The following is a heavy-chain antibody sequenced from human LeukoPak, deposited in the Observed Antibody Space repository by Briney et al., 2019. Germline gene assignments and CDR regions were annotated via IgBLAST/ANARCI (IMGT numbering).Heavy chain of an antibody. CDR3: ARGPSVTYYYYGMDV. D-gene: IGHD4-11*01. Sequence: SETLSLTCTVSGGSISSYYWSWIRQPPGKGLEWIGYIYYSGSTNYNPSLKSRVTISIDTSKNQFSLKLSPVTAADTAVYYCARGPSVTYYYYGMDVWGQGTTVTVSS. J-gene: IGHJ6*02. V-gene: IGHV4-59*01. CDR1: GGSISSYY. CDR2: IYYSGST.